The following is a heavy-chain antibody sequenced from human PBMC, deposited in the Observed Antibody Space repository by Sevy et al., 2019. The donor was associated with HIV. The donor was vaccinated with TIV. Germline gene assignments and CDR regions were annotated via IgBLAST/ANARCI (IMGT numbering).Heavy chain of an antibody. CDR2: IKQSGSET. Sequence: GGSLRLSCAASGFTFSSYWMSWVRQAPGKGLEWVANIKQSGSETYYVESVKGRFTISRDNAKNSLYLQMNSLRADDTAVYYCASIESNYYYDTSGYYHRSEYFQHWGQGTLVTVSS. CDR1: GFTFSSYW. V-gene: IGHV3-7*01. J-gene: IGHJ1*01. CDR3: ASIESNYYYDTSGYYHRSEYFQH. D-gene: IGHD3-22*01.